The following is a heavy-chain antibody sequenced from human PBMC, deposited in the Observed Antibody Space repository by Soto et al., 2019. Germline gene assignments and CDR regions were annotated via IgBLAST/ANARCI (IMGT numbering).Heavy chain of an antibody. V-gene: IGHV3-23*01. CDR1: GFTFSSYA. CDR2: ISGSGGST. CDR3: AKDEWGEMATIREVYFDY. D-gene: IGHD5-12*01. Sequence: GGSLSLSCAASGFTFSSYAMSWVRQAPGKGLEWVSAISGSGGSTYYADSVKGRFTISRDNSKNTLYLQMNSLRAEDTALYYCAKDEWGEMATIREVYFDYWGQGTLVTVSS. J-gene: IGHJ4*02.